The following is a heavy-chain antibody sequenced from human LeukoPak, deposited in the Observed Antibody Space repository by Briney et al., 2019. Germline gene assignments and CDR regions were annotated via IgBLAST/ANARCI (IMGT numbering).Heavy chain of an antibody. CDR1: GYSISSGYY. CDR2: INHSGST. J-gene: IGHJ4*02. Sequence: SETLSLTCTVSGYSISSGYYWVWIRQSPGKGLEWIASINHSGSTYYNPSLKSRVTISVDTSRNQFSLKMSSVTAADTAVFYCARYTLAYFDYWGQGTLVTVSS. V-gene: IGHV4-38-2*02. CDR3: ARYTLAYFDY.